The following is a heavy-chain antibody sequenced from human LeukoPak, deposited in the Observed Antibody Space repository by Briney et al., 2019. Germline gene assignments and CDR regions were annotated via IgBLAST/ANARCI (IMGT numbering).Heavy chain of an antibody. J-gene: IGHJ3*02. Sequence: PGGSLRLSCAASGFTLSTYSMNWVRQAPGMGLEWVSSITSSSSYIYYADSVKGRFTISRDNAKNSLYLQMNSLRAEDTAVYYCAKSVGSAKAFDIWGQGTMVTVSS. CDR1: GFTLSTYS. D-gene: IGHD3-10*01. CDR3: AKSVGSAKAFDI. CDR2: ITSSSSYI. V-gene: IGHV3-21*01.